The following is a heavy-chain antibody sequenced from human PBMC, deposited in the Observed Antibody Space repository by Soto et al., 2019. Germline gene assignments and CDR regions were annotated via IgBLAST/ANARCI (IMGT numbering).Heavy chain of an antibody. CDR2: IRSRAYSYAT. Sequence: GVSLRLSCAASGFTFSGSAIHWVRQASGKGLEWLGRIRSRAYSYATTYTASVKGRFTISRDDSKNTAYLQMNSLKTEDSAVYYYTRSRDTLVLDDFWGQGTLVTVSS. D-gene: IGHD1-7*01. CDR1: GFTFSGSA. CDR3: TRSRDTLVLDDF. V-gene: IGHV3-73*01. J-gene: IGHJ4*02.